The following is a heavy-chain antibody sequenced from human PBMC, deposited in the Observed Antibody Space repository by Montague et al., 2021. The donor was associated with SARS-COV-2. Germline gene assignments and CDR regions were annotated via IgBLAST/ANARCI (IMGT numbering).Heavy chain of an antibody. V-gene: IGHV4-39*07. D-gene: IGHD3-10*01. CDR2: VDYSGLT. J-gene: IGHJ3*02. Sequence: SETRSLTCTVSRDSISSHNYFWAWIRQPPGKGLEWIGSVDYSGLTFYNPSLESRVTISVDTSKKQFSLKVNSVTAADTAVYYCAKDGEALARGTFDIWGQGTMVTVSS. CDR3: AKDGEALARGTFDI. CDR1: RDSISSHNYF.